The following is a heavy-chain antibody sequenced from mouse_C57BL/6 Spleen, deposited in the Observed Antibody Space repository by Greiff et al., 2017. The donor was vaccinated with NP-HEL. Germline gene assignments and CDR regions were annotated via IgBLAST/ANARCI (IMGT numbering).Heavy chain of an antibody. CDR3: AREVLRGGFDV. CDR2: IYPGDGDT. D-gene: IGHD1-1*01. V-gene: IGHV1-80*01. CDR1: GYAFSSYW. Sequence: QVQLKESGAELVKPGASVKISCKASGYAFSSYWMNWVKQRPGKGLEWIGQIYPGDGDTNYNGKFKGKATLTADKSSSTAYMQLSSLTSEDSAVYCCAREVLRGGFDVWGTGTTVTGSA. J-gene: IGHJ1*03.